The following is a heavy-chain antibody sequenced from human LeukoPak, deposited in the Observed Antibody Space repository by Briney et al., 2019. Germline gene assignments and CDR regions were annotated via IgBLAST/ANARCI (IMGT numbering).Heavy chain of an antibody. Sequence: GGSLRLSCAASGFLFSNYGMDWVRQAPGKGLEWVAFMQYHETNQYYADSVKGRFTISRDHSRNTLYLQMNSLRPEDTAVYYCARGTSHAFDIWGQGTMVTVSS. CDR2: MQYHETNQ. J-gene: IGHJ3*02. CDR3: ARGTSHAFDI. V-gene: IGHV3-30*02. CDR1: GFLFSNYG.